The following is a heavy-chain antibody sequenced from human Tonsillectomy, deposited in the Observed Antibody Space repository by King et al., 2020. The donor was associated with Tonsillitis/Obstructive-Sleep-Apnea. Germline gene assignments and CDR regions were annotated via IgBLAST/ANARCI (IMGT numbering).Heavy chain of an antibody. V-gene: IGHV3-73*01. CDR2: IRSKTHSYAT. CDR3: TIRADSNSWYRAFEFHY. CDR1: GFTFSDSA. J-gene: IGHJ4*02. D-gene: IGHD6-13*01. Sequence: EVQLVESGGGLVQPGGSLKVSCAASGFTFSDSALHWVRQASGTGLEWVGRIRSKTHSYATSYAVSVEGRFTISSDDSKNIAFLQMGSLETDDTAVYYCTIRADSNSWYRAFEFHYWGQGALVTVSS.